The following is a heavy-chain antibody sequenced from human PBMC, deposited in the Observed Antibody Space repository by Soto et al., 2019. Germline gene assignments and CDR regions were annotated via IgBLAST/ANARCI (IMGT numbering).Heavy chain of an antibody. V-gene: IGHV4-39*01. CDR2: VSYTGYT. Sequence: SETLSLTCTVSGGSISNSNYYWGWIRQPPGKGLEWIGSVSYTGYTYANPSLESRLTISVDTSKNQFSLKLSSVTAADTAVYYCARLGRYYQAFDSWGQGILVTVSS. J-gene: IGHJ4*02. D-gene: IGHD3-22*01. CDR1: GGSISNSNYY. CDR3: ARLGRYYQAFDS.